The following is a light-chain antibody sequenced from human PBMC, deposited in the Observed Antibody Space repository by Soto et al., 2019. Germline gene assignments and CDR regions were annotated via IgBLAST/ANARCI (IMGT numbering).Light chain of an antibody. Sequence: EIVLTQSPATLSLSPGERATLSCRASQSIRTYLAWYQQKPGQAPRLLIYDASNRATGIPARFSGSGSGTDFTLTISSVEPEDFAVYYWQQRDNWPPGATFGGGTKVEIK. J-gene: IGKJ4*01. CDR3: QQRDNWPPGAT. CDR2: DAS. V-gene: IGKV3-11*01. CDR1: QSIRTY.